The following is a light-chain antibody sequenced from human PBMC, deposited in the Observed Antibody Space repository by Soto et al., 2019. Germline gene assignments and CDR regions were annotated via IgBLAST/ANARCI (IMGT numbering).Light chain of an antibody. CDR3: QQYINWPET. Sequence: EIVMTQSLATLSVSPGERATLSCRASQSVSSNLAWYQQRPGQAPRLLIYGASTRATGIPARFSGSGSGTEFTLTISSLQSEDFAVYYCQQYINWPETFGQGTKLEIK. J-gene: IGKJ2*01. CDR2: GAS. CDR1: QSVSSN. V-gene: IGKV3-15*01.